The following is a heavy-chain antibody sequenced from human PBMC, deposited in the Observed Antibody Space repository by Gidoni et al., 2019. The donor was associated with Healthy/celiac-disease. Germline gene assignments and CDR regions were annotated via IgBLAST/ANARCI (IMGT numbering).Heavy chain of an antibody. Sequence: QVQLQESGPGLVKPSGNLSLTCAVSGGPISLSNWWSWVRLPPGKGLEWIGEIDHSGSTNYNPSLKSRVTISVDKSKNQFSLKLSSVTAADTAVYYCARRYDYIWGSYRPPFDYWGQGTLVTVSS. J-gene: IGHJ4*02. D-gene: IGHD3-16*02. V-gene: IGHV4-4*02. CDR1: GGPISLSNW. CDR3: ARRYDYIWGSYRPPFDY. CDR2: IDHSGST.